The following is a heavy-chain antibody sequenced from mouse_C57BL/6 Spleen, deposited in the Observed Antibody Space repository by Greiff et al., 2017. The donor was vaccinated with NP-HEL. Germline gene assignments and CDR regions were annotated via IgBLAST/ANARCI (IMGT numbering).Heavy chain of an antibody. CDR2: IDPNSGGT. D-gene: IGHD1-1*01. V-gene: IGHV1-72*01. J-gene: IGHJ1*03. CDR1: GYTFTSYW. Sequence: VQLQQSGAELVKPGASVKLSCKASGYTFTSYWMHWVKQRPGRGLEWIGRIDPNSGGTKYNEKFKSKATLTVDKPSSTAYMQLSSLTSEDSAVYYCARRGYITTVVATDWYFDVWGTGTTVTVSS. CDR3: ARRGYITTVVATDWYFDV.